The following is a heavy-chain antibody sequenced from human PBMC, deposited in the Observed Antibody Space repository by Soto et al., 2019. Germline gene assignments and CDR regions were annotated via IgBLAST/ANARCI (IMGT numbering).Heavy chain of an antibody. CDR2: IYYSGDT. D-gene: IGHD5-12*01. J-gene: IGHJ4*02. CDR3: ARGRRSGYPDY. Sequence: QVQLQESGPGLVKPSETLSLTCSVSGGSISSDFWSWVRQPPGKGLEWIGYIYYSGDTNYNPSLKTRVTISVDSSKYHLTLKLSSVIAADTAVYYSARGRRSGYPDYWGQGTLVIVSS. CDR1: GGSISSDF. V-gene: IGHV4-59*01.